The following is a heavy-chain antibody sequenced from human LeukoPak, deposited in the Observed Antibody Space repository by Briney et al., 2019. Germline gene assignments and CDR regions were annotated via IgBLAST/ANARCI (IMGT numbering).Heavy chain of an antibody. D-gene: IGHD1-1*01. J-gene: IGHJ6*02. CDR1: GGSFSGYY. CDR2: INHRGST. Sequence: SETLSLTCAVYGGSFSGYYWSWIRQPPGKGLEWIGEINHRGSTNYNPSLKSRVTISVDTSKNQFSLKLSSVTAADTAVYYCARRNDDYQYYGMDVWGQGTTVTVSS. CDR3: ARRNDDYQYYGMDV. V-gene: IGHV4-34*01.